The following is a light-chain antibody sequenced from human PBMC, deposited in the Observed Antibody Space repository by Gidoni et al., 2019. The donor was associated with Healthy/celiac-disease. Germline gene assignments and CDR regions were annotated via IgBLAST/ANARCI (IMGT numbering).Light chain of an antibody. CDR1: QSISSY. CDR2: AAS. J-gene: IGKJ4*01. V-gene: IGKV1-39*01. Sequence: IQMTQSPSSLSASVGDRVTITCRASQSISSYLNWYQQKPGKAPKLLIYAASSLQSGVPSRFSVSVSGTDFTLTISSLQPEDFATYYCQQSYSTLLTCGGGTKVEIK. CDR3: QQSYSTLLT.